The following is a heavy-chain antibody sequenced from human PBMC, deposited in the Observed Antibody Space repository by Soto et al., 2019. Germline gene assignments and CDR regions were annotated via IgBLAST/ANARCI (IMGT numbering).Heavy chain of an antibody. Sequence: QVQLVQSGAEVKKPGASVKVSCKASGYTFTSYGISWVRQAPGQGLEWMGWISAYNGNTNYAQKLQGRVTMTTDTSTSTAYMELRSLRSDDTAVYYCARVPTPLASIFGVVTHYYYYYGMDVWGQGTTVTVSS. CDR2: ISAYNGNT. CDR3: ARVPTPLASIFGVVTHYYYYYGMDV. J-gene: IGHJ6*02. V-gene: IGHV1-18*01. CDR1: GYTFTSYG. D-gene: IGHD3-3*01.